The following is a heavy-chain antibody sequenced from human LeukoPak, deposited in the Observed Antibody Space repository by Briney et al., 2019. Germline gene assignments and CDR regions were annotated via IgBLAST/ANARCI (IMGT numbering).Heavy chain of an antibody. D-gene: IGHD4-11*01. CDR2: IYYGGTT. CDR1: GVPLSSSNYY. J-gene: IGHJ4*02. Sequence: SEPLSLTRTVSGVPLSSSNYYGGWIRQPPGKGLEWIGSIYYGGTTNYNPSIKSRVTLSVDTSKSQFSLTVSSVTSAYTAVYYCARHPSCTTITHCSFDFWGRGTLVTVSS. V-gene: IGHV4-39*01. CDR3: ARHPSCTTITHCSFDF.